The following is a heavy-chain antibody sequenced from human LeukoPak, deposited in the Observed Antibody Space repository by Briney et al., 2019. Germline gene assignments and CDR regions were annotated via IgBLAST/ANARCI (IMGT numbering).Heavy chain of an antibody. D-gene: IGHD2-15*01. CDR2: ISGSGGNT. CDR3: AKGVSSGGSGLDY. Sequence: GGSLRLSCAASGFTFSSYGMHWVRQAPGKGLEWVSGISGSGGNTYYADSVKGRFSISRDHSKSTLYLQMNSLRAEDTAVYYCAKGVSSGGSGLDYWGQGTLVTVSS. CDR1: GFTFSSYG. J-gene: IGHJ4*02. V-gene: IGHV3-23*01.